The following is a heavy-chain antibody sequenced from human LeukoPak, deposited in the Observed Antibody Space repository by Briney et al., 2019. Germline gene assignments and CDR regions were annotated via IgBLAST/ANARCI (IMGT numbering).Heavy chain of an antibody. CDR3: TTWDGVN. Sequence: GGSLRLSCAASGFTFTNALMTWVRQAPGKGLQWVGHIKSKTDGGTTDYAAPVKGRFTISRDDSKNTLFLQMNSLKTEDTALYYCTTWDGVNWGQGTMVTVSS. J-gene: IGHJ3*01. CDR2: IKSKTDGGTT. CDR1: GFTFTNAL. D-gene: IGHD1-26*01. V-gene: IGHV3-15*01.